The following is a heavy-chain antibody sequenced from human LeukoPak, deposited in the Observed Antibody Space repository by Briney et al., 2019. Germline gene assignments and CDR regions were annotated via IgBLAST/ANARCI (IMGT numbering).Heavy chain of an antibody. CDR2: TRNKAKSYTT. CDR1: GFSFSDHY. Sequence: GGSLRLSCAASGFSFSDHYMVWVRQAPGKGLEWVGRTRNKAKSYTTAYAASVKGRFTISRDNSKNSLYLQMNSLETEDTAVYYCVSRDVVVTGPDAFDIWGQGTMVTVSS. CDR3: VSRDVVVTGPDAFDI. V-gene: IGHV3-72*01. J-gene: IGHJ3*02. D-gene: IGHD2-21*02.